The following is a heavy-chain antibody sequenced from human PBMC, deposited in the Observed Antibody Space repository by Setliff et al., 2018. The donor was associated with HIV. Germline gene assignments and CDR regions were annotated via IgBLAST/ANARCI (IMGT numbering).Heavy chain of an antibody. J-gene: IGHJ4*02. V-gene: IGHV1-69*13. CDR2: IIPMFGTA. CDR1: GDTFRSRA. D-gene: IGHD1-26*01. Sequence: SVKVSCKASGDTFRSRAFNWVRQAPGQGPEWMGGIIPMFGTANYARKFQGRVTITADESTSTVYMELSSLRSDDTALYYCAREGNSGHGGQIEFDYWGQGTLVTVSS. CDR3: AREGNSGHGGQIEFDY.